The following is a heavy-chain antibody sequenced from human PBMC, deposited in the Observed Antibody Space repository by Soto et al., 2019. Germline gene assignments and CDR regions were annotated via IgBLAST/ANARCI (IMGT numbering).Heavy chain of an antibody. J-gene: IGHJ3*02. CDR1: GGSISSSSYY. CDR3: ARHLRGGISGGKILAFDI. D-gene: IGHD2-15*01. V-gene: IGHV4-39*01. Sequence: SETLSLTCTVSGGSISSSSYYWGWIRQPPGKGLEWIGSIYYSGSTYYNPSLKSRVTISVDTSKNQFSLKLSSVTAADTAVYYCARHLRGGISGGKILAFDIWGQGTMVTVSS. CDR2: IYYSGST.